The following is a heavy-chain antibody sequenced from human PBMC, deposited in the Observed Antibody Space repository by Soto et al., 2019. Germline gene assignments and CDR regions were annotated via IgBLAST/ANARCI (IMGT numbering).Heavy chain of an antibody. V-gene: IGHV2-5*01. CDR2: IYSNDDK. Sequence: GRALVNPTQTLTLTCTFSGFSLSTSGVGVGWLRQPPGKPLEWLALIYSNDDKRYSPSLKSRHTITKDTSKNQVVLTMTNMDPVDTATYYCAHNEGERTTGCYYYGMDVWGQGTTVTVSS. CDR3: AHNEGERTTGCYYYGMDV. D-gene: IGHD1-26*01. J-gene: IGHJ6*02. CDR1: GFSLSTSGVG.